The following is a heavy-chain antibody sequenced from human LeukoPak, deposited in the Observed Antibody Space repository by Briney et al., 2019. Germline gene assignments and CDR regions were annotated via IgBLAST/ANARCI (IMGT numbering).Heavy chain of an antibody. Sequence: GGSLRLSCAASGFTFDDYAMHWVRQAPGKGLEWVSGIGWNSGSRDYADSVKGRFTISRDNAKNSLYLQMNSLRAEDMALYYCAKASIAVASWSNFDYWGQGTLVTVSS. D-gene: IGHD6-19*01. CDR2: IGWNSGSR. J-gene: IGHJ4*02. V-gene: IGHV3-9*03. CDR3: AKASIAVASWSNFDY. CDR1: GFTFDDYA.